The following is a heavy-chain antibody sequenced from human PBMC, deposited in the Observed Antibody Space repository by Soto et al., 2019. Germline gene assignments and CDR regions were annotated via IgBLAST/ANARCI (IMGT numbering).Heavy chain of an antibody. J-gene: IGHJ5*02. D-gene: IGHD1-1*01. CDR1: GVSISSGDYY. CDR3: ARDGNAYNWFDP. CDR2: IYYSGST. Sequence: PSETLSLTCPVSGVSISSGDYYWSWIRQPPGKGLEWIGYIYYSGSTYYNPSLKSRVTISVDTSKNQFSLKLSSVTAADTAVYYCARDGNAYNWFDPWGQGTLVTVS. V-gene: IGHV4-30-4*01.